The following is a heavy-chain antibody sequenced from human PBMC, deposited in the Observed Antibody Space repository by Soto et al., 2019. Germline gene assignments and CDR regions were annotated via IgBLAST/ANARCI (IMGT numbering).Heavy chain of an antibody. J-gene: IGHJ1*01. CDR3: ARQESGEYFQH. CDR1: GASVSNGSSY. Sequence: SENLSLICTVSGASVSNGSSYRSWIRQPPGKGLEWIGPIYYSGSTSYNSSLKSRVTISVETSKNQFSLKLSSVTAVVTGVYYCARQESGEYFQHWGQGTLVTVSS. V-gene: IGHV4-61*01. CDR2: IYYSGST.